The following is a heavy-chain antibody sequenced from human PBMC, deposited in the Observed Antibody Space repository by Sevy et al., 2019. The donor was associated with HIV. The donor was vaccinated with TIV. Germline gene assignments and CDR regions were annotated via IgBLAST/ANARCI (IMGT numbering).Heavy chain of an antibody. CDR1: GGSVSRDS. V-gene: IGHV1-69*10. CDR2: TIPLIGIG. D-gene: IGHD7-27*01. CDR3: AKEGGRSDHGSDGFDIWGRSDYGSDAFDV. J-gene: IGHJ3*01. Sequence: ASVKVSCKTSGGSVSRDSISWVRQAPGQGPEWMGGTIPLIGIGKYAQKFQGRVTITADKSTTTTYMELRSLSSEDTAIYYCAKEGGRSDHGSDGFDIWGRSDYGSDAFDVWGQWTMVTVSS.